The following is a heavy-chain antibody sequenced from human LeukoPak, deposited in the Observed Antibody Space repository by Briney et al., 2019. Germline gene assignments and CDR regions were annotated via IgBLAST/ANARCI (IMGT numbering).Heavy chain of an antibody. J-gene: IGHJ1*01. CDR3: ARGGWSHAY. Sequence: SETLSLTCTVSGGSISSHYWSWIRQPPGKGLEWIGYIYYTGSTNYNPSLQSRVTISVDTSNNQFSLKLSSVTAADTAVYYRARGGWSHAYWGQGTLVTVSS. CDR2: IYYTGST. D-gene: IGHD6-19*01. CDR1: GGSISSHY. V-gene: IGHV4-59*11.